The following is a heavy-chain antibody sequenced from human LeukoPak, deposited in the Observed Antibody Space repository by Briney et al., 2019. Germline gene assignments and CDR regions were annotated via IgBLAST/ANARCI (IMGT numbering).Heavy chain of an antibody. Sequence: ASVKVSCKASGYTFTGYDIHWVRQAPGQGLEWMGRINPNNGGTTYAQKFQGRVTVTRDTSTSTAYMELRRLRSDDTAVYYCARGWLAETTVVTPYNYWGQGTLVTVSS. V-gene: IGHV1-2*06. CDR3: ARGWLAETTVVTPYNY. CDR1: GYTFTGYD. D-gene: IGHD4-23*01. J-gene: IGHJ4*02. CDR2: INPNNGGT.